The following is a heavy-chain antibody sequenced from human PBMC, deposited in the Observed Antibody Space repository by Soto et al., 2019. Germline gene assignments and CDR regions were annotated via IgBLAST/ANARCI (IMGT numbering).Heavy chain of an antibody. V-gene: IGHV3-23*01. CDR2: ISGSGGST. CDR3: AKDFFNYYDSSRYPFDY. CDR1: GFTFSSYA. J-gene: IGHJ4*02. Sequence: GGSLRLSCAASGFTFSSYAMSWVRQAPGKGLEWVSAISGSGGSTYYADSVKGRFTISRDNSKNTLYLQMNSLRAEDTAVYYCAKDFFNYYDSSRYPFDYWGQGTLVTLSS. D-gene: IGHD3-22*01.